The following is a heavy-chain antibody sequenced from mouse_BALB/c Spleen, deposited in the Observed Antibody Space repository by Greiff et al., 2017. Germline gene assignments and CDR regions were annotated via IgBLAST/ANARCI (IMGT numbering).Heavy chain of an antibody. J-gene: IGHJ1*01. CDR1: GYSITSDYA. V-gene: IGHV3-2*02. CDR2: ISYSGST. D-gene: IGHD2-10*01. Sequence: DVQLQESGPGLVKPSQSLSLTCTVTGYSITSDYAWNWIRQFPGNKLEWMGYISYSGSTSYNPSLKSRISITRDTSKNQFFLQLNSVTTEDTATYYCARDAYYGNYDWYFDVWGAGTTVTVSS. CDR3: ARDAYYGNYDWYFDV.